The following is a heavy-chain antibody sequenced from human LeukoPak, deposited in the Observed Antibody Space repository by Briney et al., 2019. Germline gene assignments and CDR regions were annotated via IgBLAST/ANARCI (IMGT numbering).Heavy chain of an antibody. V-gene: IGHV4-38-2*02. CDR2: IYHSGST. Sequence: SETLSLTCTVSGYSISSGYYWGWVRQPPGKGLEWIGSIYHSGSTYYNPSLKSRVIISVDTSKNQFSLKLSSVTAADTAVYFCVRGRTTLLTWAFDVWGQGTGVTVSS. J-gene: IGHJ3*01. CDR3: VRGRTTLLTWAFDV. D-gene: IGHD1-1*01. CDR1: GYSISSGYY.